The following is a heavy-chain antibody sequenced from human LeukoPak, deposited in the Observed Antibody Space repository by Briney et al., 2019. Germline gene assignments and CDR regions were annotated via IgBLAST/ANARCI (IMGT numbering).Heavy chain of an antibody. J-gene: IGHJ5*02. V-gene: IGHV4-34*01. Sequence: SETLSLTCAVYGGSFSGYYWSWIRQPPGKGLEWIGGINHSGSTNYNPSLKSRVTISVDTSKNQFSLKLSSVTAADTAVYYCARGRGCSGGSCYSGSWFDPWGQGTLVTVSS. D-gene: IGHD2-15*01. CDR2: INHSGST. CDR3: ARGRGCSGGSCYSGSWFDP. CDR1: GGSFSGYY.